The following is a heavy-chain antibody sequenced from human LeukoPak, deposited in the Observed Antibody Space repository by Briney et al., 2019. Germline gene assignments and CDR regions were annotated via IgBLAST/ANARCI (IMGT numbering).Heavy chain of an antibody. V-gene: IGHV3-33*08. Sequence: GGSLRLSCAASGFSFSDYSMNWVRQAPGKGLEWVAVIWYDGSRKYYADSVKGRFTISRDDSKNMLYLQMNSLRGDDTAFYYCARDYCSTTSCLDFWGQGTLVTVSS. D-gene: IGHD2-2*01. CDR1: GFSFSDYS. CDR2: IWYDGSRK. J-gene: IGHJ4*02. CDR3: ARDYCSTTSCLDF.